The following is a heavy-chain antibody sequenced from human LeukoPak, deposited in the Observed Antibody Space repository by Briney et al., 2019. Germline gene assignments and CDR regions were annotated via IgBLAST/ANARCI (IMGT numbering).Heavy chain of an antibody. V-gene: IGHV4-59*11. D-gene: IGHD1-26*01. CDR2: VSYSGDT. Sequence: KTSETLSLTCTVSGGSISGHFWSWIRQPPGKGLEWIGFVSYSGDTNYSPSFNSRVTISLDTSKSQFSLNLNSVTAADTAVYFWARGGASSRYFGYWGQGTLVTVSS. CDR3: ARGGASSRYFGY. CDR1: GGSISGHF. J-gene: IGHJ4*02.